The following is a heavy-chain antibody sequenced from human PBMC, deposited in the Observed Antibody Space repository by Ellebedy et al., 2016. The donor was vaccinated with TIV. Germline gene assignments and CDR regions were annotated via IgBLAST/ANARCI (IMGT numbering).Heavy chain of an antibody. Sequence: SETLSLXXTVSGGSVNDYYWSWIRQPPGKGLEWIGYIHDSGNTNYNPSLKSRVSISLDTSKNQFSLKVNSVTAADTAVYYCARASLGTTYYFDYWGQGTLVTVSS. CDR3: ARASLGTTYYFDY. V-gene: IGHV4-59*02. CDR1: GGSVNDYY. CDR2: IHDSGNT. J-gene: IGHJ4*02. D-gene: IGHD1-1*01.